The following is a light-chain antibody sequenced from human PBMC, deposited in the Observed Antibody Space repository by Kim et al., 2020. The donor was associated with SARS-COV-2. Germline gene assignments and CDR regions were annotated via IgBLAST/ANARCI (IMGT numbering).Light chain of an antibody. V-gene: IGKV4-1*01. CDR1: QSVLYSSNNKNY. CDR2: WAS. CDR3: QQYYSTPYT. J-gene: IGKJ2*01. Sequence: RATINCKSSQSVLYSSNNKNYLAWYQQKPGQPPKLLIYWASTRESGVPDRFSGSGSGTDFTLTNSSLQAEDVAVYYCQQYYSTPYTFGQGTKLEIK.